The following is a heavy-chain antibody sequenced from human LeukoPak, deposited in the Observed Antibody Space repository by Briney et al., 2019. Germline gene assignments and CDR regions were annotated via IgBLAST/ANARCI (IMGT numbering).Heavy chain of an antibody. CDR2: INPNSGGT. D-gene: IGHD3-22*01. V-gene: IGHV1-2*02. J-gene: IGHJ4*02. CDR3: AGDVETYYYDSSGPDY. Sequence: ASVKVSCKASGYTFTGYYMHWVRQALGQGLEWMGWINPNSGGTNYAQKFQGRVTMTRDTSISTAYMELSRLRSDDTAVYYCAGDVETYYYDSSGPDYWGQGTLVTVSS. CDR1: GYTFTGYY.